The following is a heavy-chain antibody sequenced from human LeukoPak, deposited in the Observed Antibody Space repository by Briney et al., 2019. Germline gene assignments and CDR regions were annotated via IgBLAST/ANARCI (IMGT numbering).Heavy chain of an antibody. CDR2: IYYSGST. CDR1: GGSISSSSYY. J-gene: IGHJ5*02. CDR3: ARHRAHRRYCSGGSCIKNVRPKTPYNWFDP. Sequence: SETLSLTCTVSGGSISSSSYYWGWIRQPPGKGLEWIGSIYYSGSTYYNPSLKSRVTISVDTSKNQFSLKLSSVTAADTAVYYCARHRAHRRYCSGGSCIKNVRPKTPYNWFDPWGQGTLVTVSS. D-gene: IGHD2-15*01. V-gene: IGHV4-39*01.